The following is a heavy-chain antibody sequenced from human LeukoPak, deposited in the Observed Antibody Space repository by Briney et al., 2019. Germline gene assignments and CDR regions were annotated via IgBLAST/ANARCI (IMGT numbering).Heavy chain of an antibody. CDR3: ARFSSIAAAFDY. CDR2: IYTSGTT. J-gene: IGHJ4*02. V-gene: IGHV4-4*07. D-gene: IGHD6-13*01. Sequence: SETLSLTCTVSGGSISNYYWSWLRQPAGKGLEWIGRIYTSGTTHYNPSLKSRVTMSVDTSKNQFSLNLSSVTAADTAVYYCARFSSIAAAFDYWGLGTLVTVSS. CDR1: GGSISNYY.